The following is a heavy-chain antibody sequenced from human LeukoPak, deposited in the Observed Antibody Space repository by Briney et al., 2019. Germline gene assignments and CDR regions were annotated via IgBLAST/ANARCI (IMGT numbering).Heavy chain of an antibody. CDR1: GSSISSGYY. CDR3: ARVIGSMTNDC. CDR2: VYHSGST. Sequence: SETLSLTCAVSGSSISSGYYWGWIRQPPGKGLEWIGSVYHSGSTYYNPSLKSRVTISVDTSKSQFSLNLSSVTAADTAVYYCARVIGSMTNDCWGQGTLVTVS. J-gene: IGHJ4*02. V-gene: IGHV4-38-2*01. D-gene: IGHD2/OR15-2a*01.